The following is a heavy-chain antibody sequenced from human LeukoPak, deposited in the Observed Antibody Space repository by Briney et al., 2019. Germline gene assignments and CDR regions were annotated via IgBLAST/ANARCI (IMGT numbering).Heavy chain of an antibody. CDR2: ISHSGST. V-gene: IGHV4-59*08. CDR3: ARGGDIVATRGLDY. Sequence: PSETLSLTCTVSGGSISSYYWSWIRQSPGKGLEWIGHISHSGSTKYSSSLKSRAIISSDTSKNQFSLKLSSVTAADTALYYCARGGDIVATRGLDYWGQGTLVTVSS. D-gene: IGHD5-12*01. CDR1: GGSISSYY. J-gene: IGHJ4*02.